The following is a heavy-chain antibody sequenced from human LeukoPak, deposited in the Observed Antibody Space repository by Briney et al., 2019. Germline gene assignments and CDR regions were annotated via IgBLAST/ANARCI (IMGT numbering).Heavy chain of an antibody. CDR1: GFTFSSYW. CDR3: ARDYHCSSTSCYLYYYYYGMDV. J-gene: IGHJ6*02. Sequence: GGSLRLSCAASGFTFSSYWMSWVRQAPWKGLEWEANIKQDGSEKYYVDSVKGRFTISRDNAKNSLYLQMNSLRAEDTAVYYCARDYHCSSTSCYLYYYYYGMDVWGQGTTVTVSS. CDR2: IKQDGSEK. D-gene: IGHD2-2*01. V-gene: IGHV3-7*03.